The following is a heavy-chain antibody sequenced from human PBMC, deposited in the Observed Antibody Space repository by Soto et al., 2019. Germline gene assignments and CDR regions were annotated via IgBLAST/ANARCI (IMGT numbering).Heavy chain of an antibody. CDR2: IHYSGST. J-gene: IGHJ4*02. D-gene: IGHD1-26*01. Sequence: PSETLSLTCAVYGGSFSGYYLSWIRQPPGKGLEWIGFIHYSGSTNYNPSLKSRVTMSVDTSKNQFSLKLTSVNAADTAVYYCARSGSYGGGYFDYWGQGTLVTVSS. CDR3: ARSGSYGGGYFDY. CDR1: GGSFSGYY. V-gene: IGHV4-34*10.